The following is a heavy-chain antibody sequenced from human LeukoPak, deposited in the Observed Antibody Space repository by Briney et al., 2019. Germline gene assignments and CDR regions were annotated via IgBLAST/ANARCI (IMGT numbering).Heavy chain of an antibody. CDR2: IYPGDSDT. Sequence: GESLQISCKGSGYSFTSYWIAWVRQMPGKGLEWMGIIYPGDSDTRYSPSFQGQVTISADKSISTAYLQWSSLKASDTAMYYCAKTRRGYYDSSGPFEYWGQGTLVTVSS. CDR1: GYSFTSYW. D-gene: IGHD3-22*01. CDR3: AKTRRGYYDSSGPFEY. J-gene: IGHJ4*02. V-gene: IGHV5-51*01.